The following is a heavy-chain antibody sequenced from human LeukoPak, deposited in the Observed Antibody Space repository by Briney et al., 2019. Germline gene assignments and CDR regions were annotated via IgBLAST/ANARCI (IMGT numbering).Heavy chain of an antibody. J-gene: IGHJ4*02. Sequence: ASVKVSCKASGYTFTSYDINWVRQATGQGLEWMGWMNPNSGNTGYAQKFQGRVTMTRDTSTNTVYMELTSLRSEDTAMYYCARDWGIQQWPPSYFDYWGQGTLVTVSS. D-gene: IGHD5-18*01. CDR1: GYTFTSYD. CDR2: MNPNSGNT. V-gene: IGHV1-8*02. CDR3: ARDWGIQQWPPSYFDY.